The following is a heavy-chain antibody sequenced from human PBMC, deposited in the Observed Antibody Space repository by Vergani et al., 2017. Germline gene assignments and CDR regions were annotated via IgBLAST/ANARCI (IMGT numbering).Heavy chain of an antibody. CDR2: IRSDESRR. CDR3: AKEGGGYCSGGTCYPEY. J-gene: IGHJ4*02. CDR1: GFTVSSNY. V-gene: IGHV3-30*02. D-gene: IGHD2-15*01. Sequence: VQLMESGGGLVQPGGSLRLSCAASGFTVSSNYMSWVRQAPGKGLEWVASIRSDESRRYYGDSMEGPFTISRDNSKNTLYLQMKSLRPEDTAVYYCAKEGGGYCSGGTCYPEYWGQGTLVIVSS.